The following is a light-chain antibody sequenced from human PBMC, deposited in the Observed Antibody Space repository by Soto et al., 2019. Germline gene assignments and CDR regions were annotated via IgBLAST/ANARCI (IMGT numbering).Light chain of an antibody. V-gene: IGLV4-60*03. J-gene: IGLJ1*01. CDR3: SSYGGSSNYV. CDR2: LEGSGSY. CDR1: SGHSSYI. Sequence: QAVVTQSSSASASLGSSVKLTCTLSSGHSSYIIAWHQQQPGKAPRYLMKLEGSGSYNKGSGVPDRFSASSSGADRYLTISNLQSEDEADYYCSSYGGSSNYVFGTGTKLTVL.